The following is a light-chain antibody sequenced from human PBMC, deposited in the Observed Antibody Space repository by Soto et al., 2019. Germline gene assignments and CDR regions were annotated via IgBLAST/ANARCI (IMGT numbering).Light chain of an antibody. CDR3: SSYTSSSTPLV. Sequence: QSALTQPASVSGSPGQSITLSCTGTSSDVGGYNYVSWYQQHPGKAPKLMIYDVTNRPSGVYNRFSGSKSGNTASLTISGLQAEDEADYYCSSYTSSSTPLVFGGGTQLTVL. CDR1: SSDVGGYNY. V-gene: IGLV2-14*01. J-gene: IGLJ3*02. CDR2: DVT.